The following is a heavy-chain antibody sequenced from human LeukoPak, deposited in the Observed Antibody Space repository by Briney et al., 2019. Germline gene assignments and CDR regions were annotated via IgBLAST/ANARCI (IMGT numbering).Heavy chain of an antibody. Sequence: SETLSLTCTVSGSSIGTYSWSWIRQLPGKGLEWIGYIYTTGSTHYNPSLKSRVTMSLDTSKNQFSLRLTSLTAADTAVFYCARHRAEMATITDDTFDMWGRGTMVTVSS. CDR1: GSSIGTYS. D-gene: IGHD5-24*01. J-gene: IGHJ3*02. V-gene: IGHV4-4*09. CDR2: IYTTGST. CDR3: ARHRAEMATITDDTFDM.